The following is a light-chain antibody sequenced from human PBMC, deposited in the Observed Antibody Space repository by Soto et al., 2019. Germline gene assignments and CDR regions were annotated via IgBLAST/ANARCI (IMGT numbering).Light chain of an antibody. Sequence: QAVVTQEHSLTVSPGGTVTLTCASSTGPVTIGHYPYWFQQKPGQAPRTLIYDTSNKHSWTPARFSGSLLGGKAALTLSGAQPEDEAEYYCLVSYSGSRVFGGGTKLTVL. CDR2: DTS. J-gene: IGLJ2*01. CDR3: LVSYSGSRV. CDR1: TGPVTIGHY. V-gene: IGLV7-46*01.